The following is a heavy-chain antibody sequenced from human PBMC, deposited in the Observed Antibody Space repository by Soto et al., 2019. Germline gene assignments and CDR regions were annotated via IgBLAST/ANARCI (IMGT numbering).Heavy chain of an antibody. CDR1: GGSISSYY. CDR2: IYYSGST. V-gene: IGHV4-59*01. J-gene: IGHJ4*02. CDR3: ARASSAYCGGDCWVNYFDE. D-gene: IGHD2-21*02. Sequence: ETLSLTCTVSGGSISSYYWSWIRQPPGKGLEWIGYIYYSGSTNYNPSLKSRVTISVDTSKNQFSLKLSSVTAADTAVYYCARASSAYCGGDCWVNYFDEWGQGTPVTVSS.